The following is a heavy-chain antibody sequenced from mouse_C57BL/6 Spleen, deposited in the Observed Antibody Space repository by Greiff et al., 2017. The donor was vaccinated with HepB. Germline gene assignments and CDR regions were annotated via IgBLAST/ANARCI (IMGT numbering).Heavy chain of an antibody. Sequence: EVMLVESGGDLVKPGGSLKLSCAASGFTFSSYGMSWVRQTPDKRLEWVATFSSGGSYTHYPDSVKGRFTISRDIAKNTLYLQMSSLKSEDTAMYYCARHFAMDYWGQGTSVTVSS. V-gene: IGHV5-6*01. J-gene: IGHJ4*01. CDR1: GFTFSSYG. CDR3: ARHFAMDY. CDR2: FSSGGSYT.